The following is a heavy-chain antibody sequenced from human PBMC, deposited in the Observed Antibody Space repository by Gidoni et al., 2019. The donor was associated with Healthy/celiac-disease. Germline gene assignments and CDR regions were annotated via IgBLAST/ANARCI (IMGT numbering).Heavy chain of an antibody. V-gene: IGHV3-9*01. Sequence: EVQLVESGGGLVQPGRSLRLSCAASGFAFDDYAMHWVRQAPGKGLEWVSGISWNSGSIGYADSVKGRFTISRDNAKNPLYLQMNSLRAEDTALYYCAKDPGYSSGWYYFDYWGQGTLVTVSS. D-gene: IGHD6-19*01. J-gene: IGHJ4*02. CDR2: ISWNSGSI. CDR1: GFAFDDYA. CDR3: AKDPGYSSGWYYFDY.